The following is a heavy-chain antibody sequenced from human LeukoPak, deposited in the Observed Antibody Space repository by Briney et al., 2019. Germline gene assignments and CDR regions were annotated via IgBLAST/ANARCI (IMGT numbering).Heavy chain of an antibody. CDR2: INPNSGGT. CDR3: ARGNTQLWFGELLQALDY. V-gene: IGHV1-2*02. Sequence: ASVKVSCKASGYTFTGNYMHWVRQAPGQGLEWMGWINPNSGGTNYAQKFQGRVTMTRDTSISTAYMELSRLRSDDTAVYYCARGNTQLWFGELLQALDYWGQGTLVTVSS. D-gene: IGHD3-10*01. CDR1: GYTFTGNY. J-gene: IGHJ4*02.